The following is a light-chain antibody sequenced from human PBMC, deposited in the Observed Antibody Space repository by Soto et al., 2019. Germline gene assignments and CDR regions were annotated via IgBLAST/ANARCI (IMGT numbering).Light chain of an antibody. CDR1: QSVSSSY. V-gene: IGKV3-20*01. CDR2: GAS. J-gene: IGKJ5*01. CDR3: QQYGSSPPIT. Sequence: EIVLTQSPGTLSLSPGESATLSCRASQSVSSSYLAWYQQKPGQAPRLLIYGASSRATGIPDRFSGSGSGTDFTLTISRPEPEDFAVYYCQQYGSSPPITLGKGTRRDLK.